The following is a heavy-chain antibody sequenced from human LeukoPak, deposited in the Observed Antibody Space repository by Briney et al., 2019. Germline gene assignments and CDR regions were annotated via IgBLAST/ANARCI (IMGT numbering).Heavy chain of an antibody. CDR1: GFTFSSYA. Sequence: GGSLRLSCAASGFTFSSYAMSWVRQAPGKGLEWVSAISTSGDNAYYADSVKGRFTISRDNSKNTLYLQMNSLRAEDTAVYYCAQGKDDFWGQGTLVTVSS. CDR3: AQGKDDF. V-gene: IGHV3-23*01. CDR2: ISTSGDNA. J-gene: IGHJ4*02.